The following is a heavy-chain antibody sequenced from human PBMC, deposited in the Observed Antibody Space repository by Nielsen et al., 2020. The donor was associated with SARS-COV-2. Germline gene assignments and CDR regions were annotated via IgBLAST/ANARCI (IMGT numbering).Heavy chain of an antibody. Sequence: GESLKISCAASGFTFNNYDMHLVRQAPGKGLEWVSAIGTGGDTFYPGSVKGRFTISRENAKNSLYLQMNSLRAGDTAVYYCARAGALSSSWYSMDFWGQGTTVTVSS. D-gene: IGHD6-13*01. V-gene: IGHV3-13*01. CDR1: GFTFNNYD. J-gene: IGHJ6*01. CDR2: IGTGGDT. CDR3: ARAGALSSSWYSMDF.